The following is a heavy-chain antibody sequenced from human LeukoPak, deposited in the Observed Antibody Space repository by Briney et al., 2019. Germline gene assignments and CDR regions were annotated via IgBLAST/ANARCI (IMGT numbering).Heavy chain of an antibody. D-gene: IGHD6-13*01. J-gene: IGHJ4*02. CDR1: GYTFTSYG. V-gene: IGHV1-8*02. CDR3: ARGRRYSSSWYI. Sequence: ASVKVSCKASGYTFTSYGISWVRQAPGQGLEWMGWMNPNSGNTGYAQKFQGRVTMTRNTSISTAYMELSSLRSEDTAVYYCARGRRYSSSWYIWGQGTLVTVSS. CDR2: MNPNSGNT.